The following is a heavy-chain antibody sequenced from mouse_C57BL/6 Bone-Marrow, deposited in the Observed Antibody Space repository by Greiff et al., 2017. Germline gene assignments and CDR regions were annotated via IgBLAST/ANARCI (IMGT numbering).Heavy chain of an antibody. V-gene: IGHV1-82*01. CDR1: GYAFSSSW. D-gene: IGHD2-10*01. CDR3: ARAYSLFYFDY. CDR2: IYPGDGDT. Sequence: VMLVESGPELVKPGASVKISCKASGYAFSSSWMNWVKQRPGKGLEWIGRIYPGDGDTNYNGKFKGKATLTADKSSSTAYMQLSSLTSEDSAVYFCARAYSLFYFDYWGQGTTLTVSS. J-gene: IGHJ2*01.